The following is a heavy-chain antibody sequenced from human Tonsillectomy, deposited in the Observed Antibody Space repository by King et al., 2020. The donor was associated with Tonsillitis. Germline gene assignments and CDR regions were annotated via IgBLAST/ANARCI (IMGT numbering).Heavy chain of an antibody. CDR3: SRPQGDDGVALDY. CDR2: IFADGST. J-gene: IGHJ4*02. CDR1: GFNVNNNF. D-gene: IGHD1-1*01. V-gene: IGHV3-53*01. Sequence: VQLVESGGGVIQPGGSLRLSCAASGFNVNNNFMTWVRRAPAKGLQWVSIIFADGSTDYAASVRGRFTVSRDDSRSTFFLQMNNLRVEDTAVYYCSRPQGDDGVALDYWGQGTLVTVS.